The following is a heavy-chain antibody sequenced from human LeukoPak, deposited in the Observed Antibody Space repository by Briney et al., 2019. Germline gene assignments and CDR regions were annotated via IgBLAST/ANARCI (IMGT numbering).Heavy chain of an antibody. V-gene: IGHV3-23*01. J-gene: IGHJ4*02. CDR1: GFTFSSYA. CDR2: ISGSGGST. CDR3: AKVLLGDYSFPDY. D-gene: IGHD4-11*01. Sequence: PGGSLRLSCAASGFTFSSYAMSWVSQAPGKGLEWVSAISGSGGSTYYADSVKGRFTISRDNSKNTLYLQMNSLRAEDTAVYYCAKVLLGDYSFPDYWGQGTLVTVSS.